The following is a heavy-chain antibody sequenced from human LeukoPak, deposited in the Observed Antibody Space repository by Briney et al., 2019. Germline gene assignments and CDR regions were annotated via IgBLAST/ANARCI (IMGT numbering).Heavy chain of an antibody. D-gene: IGHD3-22*01. CDR1: GFTFSSYG. J-gene: IGHJ6*02. Sequence: PGGSLRLSCAASGFTFSSYGMHWVRQAPGKGLEWVAVIWYDGSNKYYADSVKGRFTISRDNSKNTLYLQMNSLRAEDTAVYYCARDPPIYYDSSGYRPNLKRGSGMDVWGQGTTVTVSS. CDR2: IWYDGSNK. CDR3: ARDPPIYYDSSGYRPNLKRGSGMDV. V-gene: IGHV3-33*01.